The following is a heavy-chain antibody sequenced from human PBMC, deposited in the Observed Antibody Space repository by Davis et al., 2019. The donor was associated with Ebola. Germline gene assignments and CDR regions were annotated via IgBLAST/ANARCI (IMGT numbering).Heavy chain of an antibody. V-gene: IGHV3-30-3*01. D-gene: IGHD5-18*01. CDR2: ISYDGSNK. Sequence: GESLKISCAASGFTFSSYAMHWVRQAPGKGLEWVAVISYDGSNKYYADSVKGRFTISRDNAKNSLYLQMNSLRAEDTAVYYCAKEWSRIQLWFDYWGQGTLVTVSS. CDR1: GFTFSSYA. J-gene: IGHJ4*02. CDR3: AKEWSRIQLWFDY.